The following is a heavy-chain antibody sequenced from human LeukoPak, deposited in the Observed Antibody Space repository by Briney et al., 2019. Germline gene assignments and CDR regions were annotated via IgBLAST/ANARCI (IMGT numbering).Heavy chain of an antibody. CDR3: ARDLRGLPFDY. Sequence: GGSLRLSCTASEFTFSSYTMNWVRQAPGKGLEWVSSISSTSSYIHYAASVKGRFTISRDNAKNSLYLQMNSLRAEDTAVYYCARDLRGLPFDYWGQGTLVTVSS. CDR2: ISSTSSYI. V-gene: IGHV3-21*01. J-gene: IGHJ4*02. D-gene: IGHD3/OR15-3a*01. CDR1: EFTFSSYT.